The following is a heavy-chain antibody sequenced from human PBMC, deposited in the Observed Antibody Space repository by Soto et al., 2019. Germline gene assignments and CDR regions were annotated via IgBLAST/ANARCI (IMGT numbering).Heavy chain of an antibody. CDR2: IYYSGST. CDR3: ARGGYYPLWYFDY. Sequence: SETLSLTCTVSGGSISSYYWSWIRQPPGKGLEWIGYIYYSGSTNYNPSLKSRVTISVDTSKNQFSLKLSSVTAADTAVYYCARGGYYPLWYFDYWGQGTLVTVSS. CDR1: GGSISSYY. D-gene: IGHD3-22*01. J-gene: IGHJ4*02. V-gene: IGHV4-59*01.